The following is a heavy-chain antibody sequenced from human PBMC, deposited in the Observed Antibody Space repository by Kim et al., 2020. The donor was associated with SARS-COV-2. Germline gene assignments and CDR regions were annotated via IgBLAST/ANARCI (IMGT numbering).Heavy chain of an antibody. CDR2: ISYDGSNK. J-gene: IGHJ3*02. V-gene: IGHV3-30*18. Sequence: GGSLRLSCAASGFTFSSYGMHWVRQAPGKGLEWVAVISYDGSNKYYADSVKGRFTISRDNSKNTLYLQMNSLRAEDTAVYYCAKDIRLDSSGYYYSGDLNAFDIWGQGTMVTVSS. CDR1: GFTFSSYG. D-gene: IGHD3-22*01. CDR3: AKDIRLDSSGYYYSGDLNAFDI.